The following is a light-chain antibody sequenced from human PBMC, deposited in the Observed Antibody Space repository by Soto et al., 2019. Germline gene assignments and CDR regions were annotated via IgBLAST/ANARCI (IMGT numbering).Light chain of an antibody. Sequence: QSALTQPASVSGSPGQSLTISCARTSSDVGYYNYVSWYQQHPGKAPKLMIYEVSNRPSGVSHRFSGSKSGNTASLTISGLQTEDEADYYCSSYTTTSTYVFGTGTKLTVL. V-gene: IGLV2-14*01. CDR2: EVS. CDR3: SSYTTTSTYV. J-gene: IGLJ1*01. CDR1: SSDVGYYNY.